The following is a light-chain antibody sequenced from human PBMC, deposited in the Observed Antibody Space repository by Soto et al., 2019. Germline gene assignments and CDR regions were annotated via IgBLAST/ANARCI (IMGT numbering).Light chain of an antibody. V-gene: IGKV1-39*01. CDR2: AAS. J-gene: IGKJ5*01. Sequence: DIQITQSPSSLSASVGDRVTIPCRASQSISTYLNWYQQKPGKAPKLLIYAASSLLSGVPSRFSGSGSGTDFTLTISSLQPEDFATYYCQQGYSSLVITFGQGTRLEIK. CDR1: QSISTY. CDR3: QQGYSSLVIT.